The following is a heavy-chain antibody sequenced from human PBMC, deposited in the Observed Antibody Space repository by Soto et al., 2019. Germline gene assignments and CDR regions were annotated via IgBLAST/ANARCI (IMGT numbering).Heavy chain of an antibody. CDR3: ARGSGAAAARLDP. V-gene: IGHV3-33*01. D-gene: IGHD6-13*01. CDR2: IWYDGSNK. Sequence: GGSLRLSCTASGFTFSNYGMHWVRQAPGEGLECVAFIWYDGSNKYYSDSVKGRFTISRDNSKNMLYLQMSSLRADDTAVYFCARGSGAAAARLDPWGQGTLVTVSS. J-gene: IGHJ5*02. CDR1: GFTFSNYG.